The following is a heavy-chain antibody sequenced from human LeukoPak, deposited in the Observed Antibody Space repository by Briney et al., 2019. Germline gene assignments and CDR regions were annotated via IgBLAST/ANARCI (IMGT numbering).Heavy chain of an antibody. D-gene: IGHD6-6*01. Sequence: SETLSLTCAVYGGSFSGYYWSLIRQPPGKGLEWIGEINHSGSTNYNPSLKSRVTISVDTSKNQFSLKLSSVTAAVTAVYYCARSRSKYYFDYWGQGTLVTVSS. J-gene: IGHJ4*02. CDR3: ARSRSKYYFDY. V-gene: IGHV4-34*01. CDR1: GGSFSGYY. CDR2: INHSGST.